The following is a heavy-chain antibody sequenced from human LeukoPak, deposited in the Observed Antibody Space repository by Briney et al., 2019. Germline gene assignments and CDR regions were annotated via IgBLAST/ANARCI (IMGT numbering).Heavy chain of an antibody. CDR2: IFGSGGSA. Sequence: GGSLRLSCEASGFTFGSYAMYWVRQAPGKGLEWVADIFGSGGSAHYADSVKGRFTISRDNSKNTVYLQINSLRAEDTAVYYCGKTTTGYSSGQKPAWPVDYWGQGTLVTVSS. J-gene: IGHJ4*02. CDR3: GKTTTGYSSGQKPAWPVDY. D-gene: IGHD6-19*01. CDR1: GFTFGSYA. V-gene: IGHV3-23*01.